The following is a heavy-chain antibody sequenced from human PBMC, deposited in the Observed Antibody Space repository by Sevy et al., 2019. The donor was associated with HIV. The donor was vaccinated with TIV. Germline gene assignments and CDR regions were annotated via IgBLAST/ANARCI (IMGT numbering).Heavy chain of an antibody. CDR2: IRSKAYGGKT. CDR1: GFTFGDYA. D-gene: IGHD2-21*02. V-gene: IGHV3-49*04. Sequence: GGSLRLSCTASGFTFGDYAMSWVRQAPGKGLEWVGFIRSKAYGGKTEYAASVKGRFTISRDDSKSIAYLQMNSLKTNDTAVYYCTRDWAYCGGNCYFRSWYVDYWGQGTLVTVSS. J-gene: IGHJ4*02. CDR3: TRDWAYCGGNCYFRSWYVDY.